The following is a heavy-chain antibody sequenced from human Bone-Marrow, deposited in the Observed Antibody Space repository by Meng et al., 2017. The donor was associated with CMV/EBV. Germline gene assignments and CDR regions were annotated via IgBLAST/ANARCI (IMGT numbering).Heavy chain of an antibody. J-gene: IGHJ5*02. CDR3: ARVLPPGNWFDP. Sequence: QRQASGPGPCKPSEHLSLTCTVSGGSISSSSYYWGWIRQPPGKGLEWIGSIYYSGSTYYNPSLKSRVTISVDTSKNQFSLKLSSVTAADTAVYYCARVLPPGNWFDPWGQGTLVTVSS. D-gene: IGHD3-10*01. V-gene: IGHV4-39*07. CDR1: GGSISSSSYY. CDR2: IYYSGST.